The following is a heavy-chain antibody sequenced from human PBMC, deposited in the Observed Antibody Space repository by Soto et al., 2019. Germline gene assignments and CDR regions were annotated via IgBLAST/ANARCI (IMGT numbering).Heavy chain of an antibody. Sequence: EVQLVESGGGLVKPGGSLRLSCAASGFTFSSYSMNWVRQAPGKGLEWVSSISSSSSYIYYADSVKGRFTNSRDNDKNSLYLQMNSLRAEDTAVYYCARMGSQRYYYYGMDVWGQGTTVTVSS. V-gene: IGHV3-21*01. CDR2: ISSSSSYI. CDR3: ARMGSQRYYYYGMDV. CDR1: GFTFSSYS. J-gene: IGHJ6*02. D-gene: IGHD6-25*01.